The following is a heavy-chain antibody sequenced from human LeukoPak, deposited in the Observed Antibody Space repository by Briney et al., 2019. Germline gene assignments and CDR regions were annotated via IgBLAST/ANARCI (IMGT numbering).Heavy chain of an antibody. V-gene: IGHV3-23*01. D-gene: IGHD2-8*01. CDR2: ISGSGDNM. CDR3: VKNSRYCTKAACYDY. Sequence: PGGSLRLSCLASKFTFNNYAMTWVRQAPGKGLEWVSSISGSGDNMDYADSVKGRFTISRDNSKNTLYLLMNSLRAEDTATYYCVKNSRYCTKAACYDYWGQGTLVTVSS. CDR1: KFTFNNYA. J-gene: IGHJ4*02.